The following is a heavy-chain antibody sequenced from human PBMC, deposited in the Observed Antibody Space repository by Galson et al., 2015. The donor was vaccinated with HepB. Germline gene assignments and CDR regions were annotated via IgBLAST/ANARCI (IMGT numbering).Heavy chain of an antibody. CDR2: IDPSDSYT. Sequence: QSGAEVKKPGESLRISCKGSGYSFTSYWISWVRQMPGKGLEWMGRIDPSDSYTNYSPSFQGHVTISADKSISTAYLQWSSLKASDTAMYYCASVERVDYCSGGSCYGAGWGQGTLVTVSS. D-gene: IGHD2-15*01. V-gene: IGHV5-10-1*01. J-gene: IGHJ4*02. CDR1: GYSFTSYW. CDR3: ASVERVDYCSGGSCYGAG.